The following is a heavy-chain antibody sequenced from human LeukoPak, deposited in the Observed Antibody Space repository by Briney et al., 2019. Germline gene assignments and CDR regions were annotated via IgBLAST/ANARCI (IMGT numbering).Heavy chain of an antibody. V-gene: IGHV4-4*09. D-gene: IGHD6-13*01. CDR2: IYTSGST. J-gene: IGHJ6*03. CDR1: GGSISSYY. CDR3: ARLGPPYSRNYYYMDV. Sequence: SETLSLTCTVSGGSISSYYWSWIRQPPGKGLEWIGYIYTSGSTNYNPSLKSRVTISVDTSKNQFSLKLSSVTAADTAVYYCARLGPPYSRNYYYMDVWAKGPRSPSP.